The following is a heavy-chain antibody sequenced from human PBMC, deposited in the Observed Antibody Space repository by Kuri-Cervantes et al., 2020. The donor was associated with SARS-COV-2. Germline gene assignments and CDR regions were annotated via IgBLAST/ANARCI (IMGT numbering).Heavy chain of an antibody. CDR1: GGSISSYY. J-gene: IGHJ2*01. V-gene: IGHV4-59*01. D-gene: IGHD5-18*01. CDR3: ATAEDTARPWYFDL. CDR2: IYYSGGT. Sequence: SETLSLTCTVSGGSISSYYWSWIRQPPGKGLEWIGYIYYSGGTNYNPPLKSRVTISVDTSKNQFSLKLSSVTAADTAVYYCATAEDTARPWYFDLWGRGTLVTVSS.